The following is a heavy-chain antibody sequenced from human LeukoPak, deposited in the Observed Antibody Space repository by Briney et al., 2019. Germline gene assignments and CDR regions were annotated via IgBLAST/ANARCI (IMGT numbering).Heavy chain of an antibody. V-gene: IGHV1-2*06. CDR1: GYTFTGYY. J-gene: IGHJ4*02. CDR3: ARDYYGSGSYYAPTDY. D-gene: IGHD3-10*01. Sequence: ASVKVSCKAPGYTFTGYYMHRVRQAPGQGLEWMGRINPNSGGTNYAQKFQGRATMTRDTSISTAYMELSRLRSDDTAVYYCARDYYGSGSYYAPTDYWGQGTLVTVSS. CDR2: INPNSGGT.